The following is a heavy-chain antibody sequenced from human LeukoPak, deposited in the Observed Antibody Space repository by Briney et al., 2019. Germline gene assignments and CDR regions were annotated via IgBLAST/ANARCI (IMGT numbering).Heavy chain of an antibody. Sequence: SQTLSLTCAISGDSVSSNSVTWNWIRQSPSRGLEWLGRTYYKSKWYNDYAVSVKSRITINPDTSKNQFSLQLNSVTPEDTAVYYCARGEVTYDYWGQGTLVTVSS. J-gene: IGHJ4*02. CDR2: TYYKSKWYN. CDR3: ARGEVTYDY. V-gene: IGHV6-1*01. D-gene: IGHD4-23*01. CDR1: GDSVSSNSVT.